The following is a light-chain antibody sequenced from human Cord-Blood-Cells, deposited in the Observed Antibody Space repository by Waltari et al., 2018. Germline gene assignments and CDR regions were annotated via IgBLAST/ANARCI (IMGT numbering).Light chain of an antibody. J-gene: IGLJ3*02. CDR1: SSYVGGYTH. CDR2: DVS. V-gene: IGLV2-14*03. Sequence: SALTQPASVTGSPGASITISCTGTSSYVGGYTHVPWYQKHPGKAPKLMIYDVSNRPAGVSNRFSGSKSGNTASLTISGLQAEDEADYYCSSYTSSSSWVFGGGTKLTVL. CDR3: SSYTSSSSWV.